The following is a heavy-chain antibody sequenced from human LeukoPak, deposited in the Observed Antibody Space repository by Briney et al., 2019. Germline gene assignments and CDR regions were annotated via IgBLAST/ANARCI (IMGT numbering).Heavy chain of an antibody. CDR3: AKEGAGYGYDY. D-gene: IGHD5-12*01. CDR1: GFTFSAYW. Sequence: GGSLRLSCAAPGFTFSAYWMHGVRQTPGKGLVWVSRIKNDGSSTGYADSVKGRFTISRDNAKNTLYLQMNSLGAEDTAIYYCAKEGAGYGYDYWGQGTLVTVSS. J-gene: IGHJ4*02. CDR2: IKNDGSST. V-gene: IGHV3-74*01.